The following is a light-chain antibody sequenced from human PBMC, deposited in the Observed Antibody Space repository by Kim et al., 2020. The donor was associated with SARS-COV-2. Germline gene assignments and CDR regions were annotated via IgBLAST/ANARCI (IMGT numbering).Light chain of an antibody. Sequence: VALGQTVRITCQGDSLRNYYATWYQQRPGQAPVLVLYGKYNRPSGIPDRFSGSASGNTASLTITGAQAEDEADYYCNSRDSSGDHVVFGGGTQLTVL. J-gene: IGLJ3*02. CDR3: NSRDSSGDHVV. V-gene: IGLV3-19*01. CDR1: SLRNYY. CDR2: GKY.